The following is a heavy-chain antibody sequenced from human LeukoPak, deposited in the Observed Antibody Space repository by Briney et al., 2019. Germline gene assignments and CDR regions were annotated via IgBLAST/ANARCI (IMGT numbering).Heavy chain of an antibody. CDR2: IYYSGST. V-gene: IGHV4-39*07. J-gene: IGHJ5*02. CDR1: GGSISSSSYY. Sequence: SETLSLTCTVSGGSISSSSYYWGWIRQPPGKGLEWIGSIYYSGSTYYNPSLKSRVTISVDTSKNQFSLKLSSVTAADTAVYYCARDPGYCSGGSCNWFDPWGQGTLVTVSS. D-gene: IGHD2-15*01. CDR3: ARDPGYCSGGSCNWFDP.